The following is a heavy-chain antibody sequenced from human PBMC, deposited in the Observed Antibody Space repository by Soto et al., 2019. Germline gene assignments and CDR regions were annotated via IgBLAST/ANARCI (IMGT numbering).Heavy chain of an antibody. CDR1: GFTFNNYA. V-gene: IGHV3-23*01. CDR2: ISGYGDRT. J-gene: IGHJ4*02. CDR3: AKGGGSWSYFDQ. Sequence: EVQLLESGGGFVQPGGSLRLSCAASGFTFNNYAMNWVRQAPGKGLEWVSDISGYGDRTYYADSVKGRFTISRDNSKNTLYRQMNSLRAGDTAVYYCAKGGGSWSYFDQWGQGTLVTVSS. D-gene: IGHD6-13*01.